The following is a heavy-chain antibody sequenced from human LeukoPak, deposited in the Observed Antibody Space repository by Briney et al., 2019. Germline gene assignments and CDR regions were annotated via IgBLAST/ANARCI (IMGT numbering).Heavy chain of an antibody. D-gene: IGHD3-3*01. CDR2: INHSGNR. V-gene: IGHV4-34*01. Sequence: PSETLSLTCSVNGGSFSGYYWTWIRQTPGKGLEWIGEINHSGNRNYNPSLKSRVAFSVDTSQNRISLRLNSVTAADTAVYYCARHGLEYLVDANIHYYYLDVWGKGTTVIVSS. CDR1: GGSFSGYY. J-gene: IGHJ6*03. CDR3: ARHGLEYLVDANIHYYYLDV.